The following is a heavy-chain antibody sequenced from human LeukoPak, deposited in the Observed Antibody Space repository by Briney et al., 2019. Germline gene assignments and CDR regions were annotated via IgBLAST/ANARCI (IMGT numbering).Heavy chain of an antibody. Sequence: GGSLRLSCAASGFTFRSYGMSWVRQAPGKGLEWVSYISSSSSDTNYADSVRGRFTISRDNANKSLYLQMNSLGDEDTAVYYCARVGATWYFQHWGQGALVTVSS. J-gene: IGHJ1*01. CDR2: ISSSSSDT. CDR1: GFTFRSYG. D-gene: IGHD1-26*01. CDR3: ARVGATWYFQH. V-gene: IGHV3-21*05.